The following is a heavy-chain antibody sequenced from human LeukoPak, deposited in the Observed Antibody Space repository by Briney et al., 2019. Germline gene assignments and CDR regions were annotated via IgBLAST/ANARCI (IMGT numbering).Heavy chain of an antibody. V-gene: IGHV1-69*13. Sequence: SVKVSCKASGDSFSSYVISWVRQAPGQGLEWMGGFTPFFGTANYAQKFQGRVTITADESTSTAYMELSSLRSEDTAVYYCARGGLPGIAAAFDYWGQGTLVTVSS. D-gene: IGHD6-13*01. CDR2: FTPFFGTA. J-gene: IGHJ4*02. CDR1: GDSFSSYV. CDR3: ARGGLPGIAAAFDY.